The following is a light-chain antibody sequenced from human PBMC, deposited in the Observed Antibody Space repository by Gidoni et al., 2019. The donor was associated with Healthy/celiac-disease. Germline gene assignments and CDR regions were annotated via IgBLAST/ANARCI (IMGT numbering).Light chain of an antibody. CDR2: DAS. V-gene: IGKV3-11*01. CDR1: QSVSSF. CDR3: QQRDNWPIT. Sequence: EIVLAQSPATLSLSPGERATLSCRASQSVSSFLAWYQQKPGQAPRLLIYDASNRATGIPARCSGSGSGTDFTLSISRLEPEDFAIYYCQQRDNWPITFGQGTRLEIK. J-gene: IGKJ5*01.